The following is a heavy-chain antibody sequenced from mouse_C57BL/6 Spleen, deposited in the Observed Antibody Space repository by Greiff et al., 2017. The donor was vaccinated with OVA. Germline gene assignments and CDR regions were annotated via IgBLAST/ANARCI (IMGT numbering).Heavy chain of an antibody. J-gene: IGHJ2*01. CDR3: ATLSITTVVATDY. D-gene: IGHD1-1*01. V-gene: IGHV5-6*01. Sequence: VQLKQSGGDLVKPGGSLKLSCAASGFTFSSYGMSWVRQTPDKRLEWVATISSGGSYTYYPDSVKGRFTISRDNAKNTLYLQMSSLKSEDTAMYYCATLSITTVVATDYWGQGTTLTVSS. CDR1: GFTFSSYG. CDR2: ISSGGSYT.